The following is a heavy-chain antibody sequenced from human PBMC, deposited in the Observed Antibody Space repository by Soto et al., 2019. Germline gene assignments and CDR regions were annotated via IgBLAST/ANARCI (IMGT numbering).Heavy chain of an antibody. J-gene: IGHJ5*02. CDR3: ARGHLREVVAATVRFDP. Sequence: PSETLSLTCTVSGGSISSGGYYWSWIRQHPGKGLEWIGYIYYSGSTYYNPSLKSRVTISVDTSKNQFSLKLSSVTAADTAAYYCARGHLREVVAATVRFDPWGQGTLVTVSS. CDR2: IYYSGST. D-gene: IGHD2-15*01. V-gene: IGHV4-31*02. CDR1: GGSISSGGYY.